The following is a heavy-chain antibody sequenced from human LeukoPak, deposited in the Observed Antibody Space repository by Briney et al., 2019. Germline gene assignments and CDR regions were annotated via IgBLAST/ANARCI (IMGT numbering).Heavy chain of an antibody. CDR3: ARDSQFYDSTGDNDY. V-gene: IGHV1-18*01. CDR2: ISAYNGNT. J-gene: IGHJ4*02. CDR1: GYTFTSYG. D-gene: IGHD3-22*01. Sequence: ASVKVSCKASGYTFTSYGISWVRQAPGQGLEWMGWISAYNGNTNYAQKLQGRVTMTTDTSTSTAFMNLRSLRFDDTAVYYCARDSQFYDSTGDNDYRGQGTLVTVSS.